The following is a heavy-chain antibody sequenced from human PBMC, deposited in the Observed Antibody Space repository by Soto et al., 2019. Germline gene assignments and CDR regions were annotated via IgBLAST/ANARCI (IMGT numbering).Heavy chain of an antibody. CDR2: IIPIFGTA. D-gene: IGHD6-6*01. CDR1: GGTFSSYA. CDR3: ASAIGAARPPFYYYGMDV. Sequence: QVQLVQSGAEVKKPGSSVKVSCKASGGTFSSYAISWVRQAPGQGLEWMGGIIPIFGTANYAQKFQGRVTITADESTSTAYMELSSLRFEDTAVYYCASAIGAARPPFYYYGMDVWGQGTTVTVSS. V-gene: IGHV1-69*01. J-gene: IGHJ6*02.